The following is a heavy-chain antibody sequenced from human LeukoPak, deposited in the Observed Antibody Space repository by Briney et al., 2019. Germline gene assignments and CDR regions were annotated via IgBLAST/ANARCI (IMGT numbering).Heavy chain of an antibody. J-gene: IGHJ3*01. CDR1: GYTPTNYD. CDR3: TRAWSGGGDAFDF. CDR2: MNPTSRNT. Sequence: GASVKVSSKASGYTPTNYDFNWVRRAPGQGGEWMGWMNPTSRNTGYAQNFQGRLTMIWNSSISTAYMELRGLRSEDTAMYYCTRAWSGGGDAFDFWGQGTIVTVSS. V-gene: IGHV1-8*01. D-gene: IGHD3-3*01.